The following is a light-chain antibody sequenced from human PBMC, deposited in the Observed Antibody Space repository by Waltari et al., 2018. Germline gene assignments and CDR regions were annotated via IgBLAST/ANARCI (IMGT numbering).Light chain of an antibody. J-gene: IGLJ1*01. CDR2: DVR. Sequence: QSGLTQPASVSGSPGQPITISCLGTSSDIGAYDYVSWYQQHPGKAPKLLIYDVRDRPSGGSHRFSGSKSGNAASLTISGLQAEDEATYYCSSPTTRSTQVFGSGTKVTV. V-gene: IGLV2-14*01. CDR3: SSPTTRSTQV. CDR1: SSDIGAYDY.